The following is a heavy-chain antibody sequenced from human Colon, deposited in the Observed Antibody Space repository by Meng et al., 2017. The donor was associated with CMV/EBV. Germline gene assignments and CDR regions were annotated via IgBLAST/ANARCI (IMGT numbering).Heavy chain of an antibody. Sequence: QGQRVQSGAEVKKPGASVKVSCKASGYTFTGYFMYWVRQAPGQGLGWMGSINPNSGGTNYAQKFQGRVTMTRDTSINTAYMELSRLRSDDTAAYYCATVSGGDFDYWGQGTLVTVSS. D-gene: IGHD1-26*01. V-gene: IGHV1-2*02. CDR3: ATVSGGDFDY. J-gene: IGHJ4*02. CDR2: INPNSGGT. CDR1: GYTFTGYF.